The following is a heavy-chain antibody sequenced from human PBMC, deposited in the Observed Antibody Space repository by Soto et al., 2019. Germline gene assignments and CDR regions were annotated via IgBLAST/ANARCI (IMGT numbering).Heavy chain of an antibody. J-gene: IGHJ5*02. CDR3: ARLTTGSFNNWFDP. CDR2: IYTSGST. CDR1: GGSITNYY. D-gene: IGHD4-17*01. V-gene: IGHV4-4*07. Sequence: QVQLQESGPGLVKPSETLSLTCTISGGSITNYYWSWIRQPPGKGLEWIGRIYTSGSTNYNPSLKSRVTMSVDTSKNQFSLKLSSVTAADTAVYYCARLTTGSFNNWFDPWGQGTLVTVSS.